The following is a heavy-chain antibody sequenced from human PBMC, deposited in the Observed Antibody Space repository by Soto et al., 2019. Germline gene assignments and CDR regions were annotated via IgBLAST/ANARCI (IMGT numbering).Heavy chain of an antibody. Sequence: QVQLQESGPGLVKPSETLSLTCTVSGGSVSSGSYYWSWIRQPPGKGLEWIGYIYYSGITNYNPPLESRVNISVDTSKNQFSLKLSCVNAADTVVYYCARGRSGMGTYYFDYRGQGTLVTVSS. CDR2: IYYSGIT. CDR1: GGSVSSGSYY. D-gene: IGHD1-1*01. V-gene: IGHV4-61*01. J-gene: IGHJ4*02. CDR3: ARGRSGMGTYYFDY.